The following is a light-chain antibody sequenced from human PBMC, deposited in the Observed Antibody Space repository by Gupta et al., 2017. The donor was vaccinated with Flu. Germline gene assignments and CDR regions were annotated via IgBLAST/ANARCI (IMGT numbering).Light chain of an antibody. J-gene: IGLJ2*01. V-gene: IGLV2-14*03. CDR1: SSDIGGYNY. CDR3: SSYTSSGALV. Sequence: SALTQPASVSGSPGQSLTISCTGTSSDIGGYNYVSWYRQYPGKAPKLMIYDVSNRAAGVSYRFSGSKSGNTASLTISGLLADDEADYYCSSYTSSGALVFGGGTRVTVL. CDR2: DVS.